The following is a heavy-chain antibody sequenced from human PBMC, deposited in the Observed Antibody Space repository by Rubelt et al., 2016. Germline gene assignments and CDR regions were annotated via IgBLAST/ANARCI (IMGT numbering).Heavy chain of an antibody. V-gene: IGHV3-23*01. D-gene: IGHD2-15*01. CDR3: AREHRYCSGGSCVAFDI. CDR2: ISGSGGGT. J-gene: IGHJ3*02. CDR1: GFTSSSHA. Sequence: GLAQPGGSLRLSCAASGFTSSSHAMSWIRQAPGKGLEWVSAISGSGGGTYYADSVKGRFTISRDNSKSTLSLQMNSLRAEDTAVYYCAREHRYCSGGSCVAFDIWGHGTGVTVSS.